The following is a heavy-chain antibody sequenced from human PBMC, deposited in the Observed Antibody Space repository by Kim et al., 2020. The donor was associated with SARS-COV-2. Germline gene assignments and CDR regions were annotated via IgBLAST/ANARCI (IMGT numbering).Heavy chain of an antibody. J-gene: IGHJ5*02. Sequence: GASLKISCKGSGYSFTSYWIGWVRQMPGKGLEWMGIIYPGDSDTRYSPSFQGQVTISADKSISTAYLQWSSLKASDTAMYYCARSGYSSGWYNWFDPWGQGTLVTVSS. D-gene: IGHD6-19*01. CDR3: ARSGYSSGWYNWFDP. V-gene: IGHV5-51*01. CDR2: IYPGDSDT. CDR1: GYSFTSYW.